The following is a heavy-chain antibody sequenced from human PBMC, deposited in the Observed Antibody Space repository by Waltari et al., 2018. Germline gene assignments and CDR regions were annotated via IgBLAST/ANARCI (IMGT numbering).Heavy chain of an antibody. J-gene: IGHJ4*02. CDR1: GFAFDDYG. CDR3: ARGDGSSWYGYYFDY. V-gene: IGHV3-20*04. D-gene: IGHD6-13*01. Sequence: EVQLVESGGGVVRPGGSLRLSCAASGFAFDDYGMRWVVPDAGKGLKWVSGSNWNGGSTGYADSVKGRFTISRDNAKNSLYLQMNSLRAEDTALYYCARGDGSSWYGYYFDYWGQGTLVTVSS. CDR2: SNWNGGST.